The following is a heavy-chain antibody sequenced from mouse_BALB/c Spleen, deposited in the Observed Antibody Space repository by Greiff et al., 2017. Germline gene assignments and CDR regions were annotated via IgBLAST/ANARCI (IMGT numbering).Heavy chain of an antibody. V-gene: IGHV5-9-4*01. Sequence: EVQGVESGGGLVKPGGSLKLSCAASGFTFSSYAMSWVRQSPEKRLEWVAEISSGGSYTYYPDTVTGRFTISRDNAKNTLYLEMSSLRSEDTAMYYCARGEVRAWFAYWGQGTLVTVSA. CDR1: GFTFSSYA. J-gene: IGHJ3*01. CDR3: ARGEVRAWFAY. D-gene: IGHD2-14*01. CDR2: ISSGGSYT.